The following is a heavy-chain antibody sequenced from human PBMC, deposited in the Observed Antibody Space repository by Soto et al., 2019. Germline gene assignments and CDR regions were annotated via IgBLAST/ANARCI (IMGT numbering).Heavy chain of an antibody. CDR3: ARLIRDASGSYRLDY. Sequence: QVQLQESGPGRVKPSETLSLTCTASGGSISPYYLSWIRQPPGEGMEWLGYIYYSGYTNYNPSLKSRLTISVDTSKNQFSLGLSSVPAADTAVYFCARLIRDASGSYRLDYLGRGTLVTVSS. D-gene: IGHD3-10*01. CDR1: GGSISPYY. CDR2: IYYSGYT. J-gene: IGHJ4*02. V-gene: IGHV4-59*08.